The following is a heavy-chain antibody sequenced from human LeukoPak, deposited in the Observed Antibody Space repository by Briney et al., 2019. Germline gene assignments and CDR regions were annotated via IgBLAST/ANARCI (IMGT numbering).Heavy chain of an antibody. CDR3: TRDGGYYYDS. J-gene: IGHJ4*02. Sequence: GGSLTLSRTASGFTFGDYAMSCVRPPPGKGRAWVGFLRSKAYGGTTEYAASVKGRFTILRDESKSIAYLQMNSLKTEDTAVYYCTRDGGYYYDSWGQGTLVNVSS. CDR1: GFTFGDYA. D-gene: IGHD3-22*01. CDR2: LRSKAYGGTT. V-gene: IGHV3-49*04.